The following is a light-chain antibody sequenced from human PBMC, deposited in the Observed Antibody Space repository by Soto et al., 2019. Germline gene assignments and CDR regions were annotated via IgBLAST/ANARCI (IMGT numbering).Light chain of an antibody. Sequence: QSVLTQPPSASGTPGQRVTISCSGSSSNIGRNYVYWYQPLPGTAPKLLIYRNNQRPSGVPDRFSGSKSGTSASLAISGLRSEDEADYYCTAWDGSLSVWVFGGGTKLTVL. V-gene: IGLV1-47*01. CDR3: TAWDGSLSVWV. J-gene: IGLJ3*02. CDR1: SSNIGRNY. CDR2: RNN.